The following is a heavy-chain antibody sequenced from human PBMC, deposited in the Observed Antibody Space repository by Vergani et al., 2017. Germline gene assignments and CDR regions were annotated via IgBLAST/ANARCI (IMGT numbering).Heavy chain of an antibody. J-gene: IGHJ4*02. V-gene: IGHV1-18*04. Sequence: QVQLVQSGAEVKKPGASLQVSCKASGSTFTSYGISLLRQAPGQGLEWMGWISSYNANTHYAPKLQGRVTLTTDTSTSTAYMVLRSLRSDDTALYYCARDEVTYYDYFDYWGQGTLVTVSS. CDR3: ARDEVTYYDYFDY. D-gene: IGHD1-26*01. CDR2: ISSYNANT. CDR1: GSTFTSYG.